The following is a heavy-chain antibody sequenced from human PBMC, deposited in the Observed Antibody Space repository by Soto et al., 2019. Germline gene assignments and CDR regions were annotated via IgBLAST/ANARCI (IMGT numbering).Heavy chain of an antibody. CDR1: GYTFTSYG. D-gene: IGHD2-2*03. CDR2: ISAYNGNT. Sequence: SVKVSCKASGYTFTSYGISWVRQAPGQGLEWMGWISAYNGNTNYAQKLQGRVTMTTDTSTSTAYMELRSLRSDDTAVYYCARDGYCSSTSCPNKYYYYGMDVWGQGTTVTVSS. V-gene: IGHV1-18*01. J-gene: IGHJ6*02. CDR3: ARDGYCSSTSCPNKYYYYGMDV.